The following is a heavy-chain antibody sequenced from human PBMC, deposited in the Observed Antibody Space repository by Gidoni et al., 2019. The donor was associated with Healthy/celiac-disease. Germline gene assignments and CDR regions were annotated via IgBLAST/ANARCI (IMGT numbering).Heavy chain of an antibody. CDR3: ARGPYYYDSEPFDY. CDR2: INHSGST. J-gene: IGHJ4*02. D-gene: IGHD3-22*01. Sequence: QVQLQQWGAGLLKPSETLSLTCAVYGGSFSGYYWSWIRQPPGKGLEWIGEINHSGSTNYNPSLKSRVTISVDTSKNQFSLKLSSVTAADTAVYYCARGPYYYDSEPFDYWGQGTLVTVSS. V-gene: IGHV4-34*01. CDR1: GGSFSGYY.